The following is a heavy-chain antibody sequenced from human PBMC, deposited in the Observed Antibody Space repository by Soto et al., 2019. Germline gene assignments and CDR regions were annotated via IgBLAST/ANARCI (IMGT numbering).Heavy chain of an antibody. V-gene: IGHV1-69*06. D-gene: IGHD3-3*01. CDR1: GGTFSSYA. J-gene: IGHJ6*02. Sequence: QVQLVQSGAEVKKPGSSVKVSCKASGGTFSSYAISWVRQAPGQGIGWMGGFIPIYGTANYAQKFQGRVTITADKSRSTAYMELSSRISEDKAVYTCAREDGRSYSDFPAGYYCMSVWGRGTTVTVAS. CDR3: AREDGRSYSDFPAGYYCMSV. CDR2: FIPIYGTA.